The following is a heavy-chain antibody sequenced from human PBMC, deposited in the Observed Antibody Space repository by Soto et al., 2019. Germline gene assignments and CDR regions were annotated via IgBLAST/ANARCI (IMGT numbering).Heavy chain of an antibody. J-gene: IGHJ6*03. CDR1: GFTFSSYD. V-gene: IGHV3-13*01. Sequence: GGSLRLSCAASGFTFSSYDMHWVRQATGKGLEWVSAIGTAGDTYYPGSVKGRFTISRENAKNSLYLQMNSLRAGDTALYYFARARITIFGVVILAAMDVWGKGTTVTVSS. CDR2: IGTAGDT. CDR3: ARARITIFGVVILAAMDV. D-gene: IGHD3-3*01.